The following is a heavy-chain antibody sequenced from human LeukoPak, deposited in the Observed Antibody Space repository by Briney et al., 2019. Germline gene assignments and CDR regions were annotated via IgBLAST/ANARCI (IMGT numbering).Heavy chain of an antibody. CDR1: GSISSSYG. D-gene: IGHD3-10*01. J-gene: IGHJ4*02. CDR3: AKVSGSGSYPAH. CDR2: IRYDGSNK. Sequence: GGSLRLSCAASGSISSSYGIHWVRQAPGKGLEWVAFIRYDGSNKYYADSVKGRFSISRDNSKNTLYLQMNSLRAEDTAVYYCAKVSGSGSYPAHWGQGTLVTVSS. V-gene: IGHV3-30*02.